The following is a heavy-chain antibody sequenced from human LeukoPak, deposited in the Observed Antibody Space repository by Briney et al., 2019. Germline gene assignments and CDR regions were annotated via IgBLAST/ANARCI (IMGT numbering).Heavy chain of an antibody. V-gene: IGHV3-23*01. CDR3: ASSYGSSAYYPFDY. J-gene: IGHJ4*02. CDR1: GFAFSNNA. CDR2: ISDSGGST. Sequence: GGSLRLSCVASGFAFSNNAMSWVRQAPGKGLEWVSLISDSGGSTNYANSVKGRFTISRDNSKNTLYLQMNTLSTEDTAIYYCASSYGSSAYYPFDYWGQGTLVTVFS. D-gene: IGHD3-22*01.